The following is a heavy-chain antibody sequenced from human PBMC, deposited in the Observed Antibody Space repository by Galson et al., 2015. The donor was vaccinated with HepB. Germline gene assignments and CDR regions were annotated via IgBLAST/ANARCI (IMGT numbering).Heavy chain of an antibody. V-gene: IGHV3-23*01. J-gene: IGHJ3*02. Sequence: SLRLSCAASGFTFSSYAMSWVRQAPGKGLEWVSAISGSGGSTYYADSVKGRFTISRDNSKNTLYLQMNSLRAEDTAVYYCAKPEMDYDSSGEIMGDDAFDIWGQGTMVTVSS. CDR1: GFTFSSYA. CDR3: AKPEMDYDSSGEIMGDDAFDI. D-gene: IGHD3-22*01. CDR2: ISGSGGST.